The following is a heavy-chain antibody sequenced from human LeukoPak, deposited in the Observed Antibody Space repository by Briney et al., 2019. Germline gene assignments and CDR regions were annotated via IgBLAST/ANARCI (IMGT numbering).Heavy chain of an antibody. CDR2: INPNSGGT. Sequence: ASVKVSCKASGYTFTTYYLHWVRQAPGQGLEWMGWINPNSGGTNYAQKFQGRVTMTRDTSISTAYVDLSMLASDDTAVYYCGRGDFDYWGQGTLVTVSS. CDR1: GYTFTTYY. V-gene: IGHV1-2*02. CDR3: GRGDFDY. J-gene: IGHJ4*02.